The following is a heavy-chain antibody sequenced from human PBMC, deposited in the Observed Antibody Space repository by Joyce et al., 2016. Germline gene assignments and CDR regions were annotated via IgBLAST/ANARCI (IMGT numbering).Heavy chain of an antibody. CDR3: ARAPRGPGYFDS. D-gene: IGHD3-10*01. J-gene: IGHJ4*02. V-gene: IGHV4-30-2*01. CDR1: GDSFTTGGYA. Sequence: QLLLQESGPGLVKTSQTLSLTCAVSGDSFTTGGYAWNWLRQPPGKGQEGIGDIYYSGNTHFTPSLQSRVTISLDRSKSQFSLKLSSVTAADMAVYYCARAPRGPGYFDSWGQGTLVTVSS. CDR2: IYYSGNT.